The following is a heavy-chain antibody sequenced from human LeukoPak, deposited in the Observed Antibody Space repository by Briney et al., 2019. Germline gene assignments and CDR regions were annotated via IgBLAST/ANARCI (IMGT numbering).Heavy chain of an antibody. Sequence: SGGSLRLSCAASGFTFSDYYMSWIRQAPGKGLEWVAVISYDGSNKYYADSVKGRFTISRDNSKNTLYLQMSSLRAEDTAVYYCAKTGGGTVVATLDYWGQGTLVTVSS. CDR1: GFTFSDYY. CDR2: ISYDGSNK. J-gene: IGHJ4*02. D-gene: IGHD5-12*01. CDR3: AKTGGGTVVATLDY. V-gene: IGHV3-30*18.